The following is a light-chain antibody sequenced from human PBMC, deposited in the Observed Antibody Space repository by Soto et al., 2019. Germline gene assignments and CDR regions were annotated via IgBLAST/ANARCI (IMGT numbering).Light chain of an antibody. J-gene: IGLJ2*01. CDR3: CSYAGSSTV. CDR2: DVS. CDR1: SSDVGSYNL. Sequence: QSALTQPASGSGCPGQSITISCTGTSSDVGSYNLVSWYQQQPGKAPKLMIYDVSKRPSGVSNRFSASKSGNTASLTISGLQAEDEADYYGCSYAGSSTVFGGGTQLTVL. V-gene: IGLV2-23*02.